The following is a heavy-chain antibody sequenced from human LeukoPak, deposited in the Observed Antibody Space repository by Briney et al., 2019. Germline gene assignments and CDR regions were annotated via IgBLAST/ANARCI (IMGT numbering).Heavy chain of an antibody. CDR3: ARTYGGYDDAFDI. CDR1: GFTFSSYW. J-gene: IGHJ3*02. Sequence: GGSLRLSCAASGFTFSSYWMHWVRQAPGKGLVWVSRINSDGSSTGYADSVKGRFTISRDNAKNTLYLQMNSLRAEDTAVYYCARTYGGYDDAFDIWGQGTMVTVSS. V-gene: IGHV3-74*01. CDR2: INSDGSST. D-gene: IGHD4-17*01.